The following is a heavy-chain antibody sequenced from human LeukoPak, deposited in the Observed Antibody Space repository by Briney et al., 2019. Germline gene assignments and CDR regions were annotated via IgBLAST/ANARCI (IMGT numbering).Heavy chain of an antibody. D-gene: IGHD3-3*01. CDR2: ISSSSSYI. J-gene: IGHJ4*02. CDR3: ASTRSPRRFLEWLPPYFDY. V-gene: IGHV3-21*01. CDR1: GFTFSSYS. Sequence: GGSLRLSCAASGFTFSSYSMNWVRQAPGKGLEWVSSISSSSSYIYYADSVKGRFTISRDNAKNSLYLQMNSLRAEDTAVYYCASTRSPRRFLEWLPPYFDYWGQGTLVTVSS.